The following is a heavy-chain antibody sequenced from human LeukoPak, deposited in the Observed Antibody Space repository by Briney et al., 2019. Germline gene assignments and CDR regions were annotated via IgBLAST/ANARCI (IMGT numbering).Heavy chain of an antibody. Sequence: GGSLRLSCAASGFTFSSYEMNWVRQAPGQGLEWVSYISSSGSTIYYADSVKGRFTISRDNAKNSLYLQMNSLRAEDTAVYYCAGSHYYGSGSYYPPPTLYWGQGTLVTVSS. CDR2: ISSSGSTI. D-gene: IGHD3-10*01. CDR3: AGSHYYGSGSYYPPPTLY. V-gene: IGHV3-48*03. CDR1: GFTFSSYE. J-gene: IGHJ4*02.